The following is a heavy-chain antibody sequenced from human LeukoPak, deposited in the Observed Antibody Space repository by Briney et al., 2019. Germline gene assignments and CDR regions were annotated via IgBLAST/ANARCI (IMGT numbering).Heavy chain of an antibody. Sequence: AGESLKISCKGSGNSLPSSGMGWVGKLPGKALKWMGFIYLGDSDTRYSPSFQGQVTISADKSISTAYLQWSSLKASDTAMYYCARRGTYYDILTGYRAYYFDYWGQGTLVTVSS. CDR1: GNSLPSSG. CDR2: IYLGDSDT. V-gene: IGHV5-51*01. CDR3: ARRGTYYDILTGYRAYYFDY. J-gene: IGHJ4*02. D-gene: IGHD3-9*01.